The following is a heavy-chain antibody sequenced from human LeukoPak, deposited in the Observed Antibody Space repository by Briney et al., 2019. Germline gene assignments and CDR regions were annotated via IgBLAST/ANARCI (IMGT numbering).Heavy chain of an antibody. CDR3: ARDQEGGWFGELLSPRRGMDV. D-gene: IGHD3-10*01. Sequence: GGAPRLSRAAPWFTLRSYENKLVRPAPREGVGWGFYNFSIGSNLYYADSVKGRFTISRDNAKNSLYLQMNSLRAEDTAVYYCARDQEGGWFGELLSPRRGMDVWGKGTTFTVSS. J-gene: IGHJ6*04. CDR2: NFSIGSNL. CDR1: WFTLRSYE. V-gene: IGHV3-48*03.